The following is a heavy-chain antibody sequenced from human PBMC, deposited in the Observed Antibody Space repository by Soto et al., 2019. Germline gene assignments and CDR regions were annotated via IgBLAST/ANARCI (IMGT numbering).Heavy chain of an antibody. J-gene: IGHJ6*02. CDR1: GFTFSSYE. V-gene: IGHV3-48*03. Sequence: GGSLRLSCAASGFTFSSYEMNWVRQAPGKGLEWVSYISSSGSTIYYADSVKGRFTISRDNAKNSLYLQMDSLRAEDTAVYYCGRDPVTMVRGVKYYYYGMDVWGQGTTVTVSS. CDR2: ISSSGSTI. CDR3: GRDPVTMVRGVKYYYYGMDV. D-gene: IGHD3-10*01.